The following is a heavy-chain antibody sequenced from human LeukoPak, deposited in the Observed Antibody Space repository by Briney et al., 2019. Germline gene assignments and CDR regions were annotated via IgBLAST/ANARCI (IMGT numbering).Heavy chain of an antibody. Sequence: GSLRLSCAASGFTFSNYGMHWVRQAAGKGLEWVVVIWYDGSNEHYTDSVKGRSTISRDNSKNTLYLQMNSLRAEDTAVYYCAKDGANWGQGTLVTVSS. J-gene: IGHJ4*02. CDR3: AKDGAN. V-gene: IGHV3-33*06. D-gene: IGHD4/OR15-4a*01. CDR1: GFTFSNYG. CDR2: IWYDGSNE.